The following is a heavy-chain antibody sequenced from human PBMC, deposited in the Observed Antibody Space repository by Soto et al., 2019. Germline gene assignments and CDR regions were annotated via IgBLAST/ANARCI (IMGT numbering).Heavy chain of an antibody. V-gene: IGHV4-31*03. CDR2: IYYSGST. J-gene: IGHJ4*02. Sequence: NPSETLSLTCTVSGGSISSGDYYWSWIRQHPEKGLEWIGYIYYSGSTYYNPSLKSRVTISVDTSKNQFSLELSSVTAADTAVYYCTRGLPSHFGYDSWGQGTLVTVSS. CDR1: GGSISSGDYY. CDR3: TRGLPSHFGYDS. D-gene: IGHD3-10*01.